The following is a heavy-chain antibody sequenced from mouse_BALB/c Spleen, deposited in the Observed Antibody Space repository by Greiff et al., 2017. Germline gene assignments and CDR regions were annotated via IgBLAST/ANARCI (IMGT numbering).Heavy chain of an antibody. CDR3: HYDSRWFAY. D-gene: IGHD2-4*01. J-gene: IGHJ3*01. CDR1: GFNIKDYY. CDR2: IDPENGDT. Sequence: EVQLQQSGAELVRSGASVKLSCTASGFNIKDYYMHWVKQRPEQGLEWIGWIDPENGDTEYAPKFQGKATMTADTSSNTAYLQLSSLTSEDTAVYYCHYDSRWFAYWGQGTLVTVSA. V-gene: IGHV14-4*02.